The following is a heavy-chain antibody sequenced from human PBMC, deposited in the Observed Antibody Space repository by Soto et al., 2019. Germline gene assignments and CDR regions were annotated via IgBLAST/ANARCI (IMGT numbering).Heavy chain of an antibody. CDR1: GFIFKMYW. J-gene: IGHJ4*02. V-gene: IGHV3-74*01. Sequence: TGGSLRLSCAASGFIFKMYWMHWVRQSPGKGLVWISRIYNDGTYSDYADSVRGRFTISRDNVNDTLYLQMNNWRAEDSGLYYCTRGPRPISTGTGAYWGQGTQVTVSS. CDR3: TRGPRPISTGTGAY. CDR2: IYNDGTYS. D-gene: IGHD3-10*01.